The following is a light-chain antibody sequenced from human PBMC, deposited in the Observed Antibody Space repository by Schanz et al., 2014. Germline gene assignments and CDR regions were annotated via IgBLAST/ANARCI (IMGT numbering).Light chain of an antibody. CDR2: DVS. V-gene: IGLV2-14*03. J-gene: IGLJ2*01. CDR1: SSDVGTYNY. CDR3: TTYAGSNRV. Sequence: QSALTQPASVSGSPGQSITISCTGTSSDVGTYNYVSWYQHHPGKAPKLMIYDVSDRPSGVSNRFSGSKSGNTASLTVSGLQAEDEADYYCTTYAGSNRVLGGGTKLTVL.